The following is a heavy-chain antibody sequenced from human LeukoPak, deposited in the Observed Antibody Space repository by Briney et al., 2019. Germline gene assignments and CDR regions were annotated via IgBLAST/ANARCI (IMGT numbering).Heavy chain of an antibody. CDR2: ISSSSSYI. D-gene: IGHD3-22*01. V-gene: IGHV3-21*01. CDR1: GFTFSSYS. Sequence: PGGSLRLSCAASGFTFSSYSMNWVRQAPGKGLEWVSSISSSSSYIYYADSVKGRFTISRDNAKNSLYLQMNSLRAEDTAVYYCARDGDSSGYYSNFDYWGQGTLVTVSS. J-gene: IGHJ4*02. CDR3: ARDGDSSGYYSNFDY.